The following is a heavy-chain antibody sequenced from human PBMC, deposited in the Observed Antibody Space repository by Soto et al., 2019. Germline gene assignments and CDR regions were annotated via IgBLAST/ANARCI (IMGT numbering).Heavy chain of an antibody. CDR1: GYIIVNYG. Sequence: QVQLVQSGDEVKKPGASVKVSCKASGYIIVNYGSAWVRQAPRQGLEWMGWISPYTGNTHSASKVQGRLTMTTDTSTSTAYMDLGSLTSDDTAVYYCVMVDNYVTPTPQDVWGQGTTVTVYS. J-gene: IGHJ6*02. CDR2: ISPYTGNT. D-gene: IGHD3-16*01. CDR3: VMVDNYVTPTPQDV. V-gene: IGHV1-18*01.